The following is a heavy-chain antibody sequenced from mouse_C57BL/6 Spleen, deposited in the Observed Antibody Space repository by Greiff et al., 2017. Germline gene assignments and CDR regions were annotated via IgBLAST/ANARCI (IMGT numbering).Heavy chain of an antibody. Sequence: QVQLKQSGAELVKPGASVKISCKASGYAFSSYWMNWVKQRPGKGLEWIGQIYPGDGDTNYNGKFKGKATLTADKSSSTAYMQLSSLTSEDSAVYFCARPYYYGSSYLDYWGQGTTLTVSS. J-gene: IGHJ2*01. CDR1: GYAFSSYW. V-gene: IGHV1-80*01. D-gene: IGHD1-1*01. CDR3: ARPYYYGSSYLDY. CDR2: IYPGDGDT.